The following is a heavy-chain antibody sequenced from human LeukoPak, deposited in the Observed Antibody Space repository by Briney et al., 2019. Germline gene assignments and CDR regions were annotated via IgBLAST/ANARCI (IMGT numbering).Heavy chain of an antibody. CDR2: IYSTGST. V-gene: IGHV4-4*07. CDR3: ARQIASAGTAGFDF. CDR1: GGSISSYY. J-gene: IGHJ4*02. D-gene: IGHD6-13*01. Sequence: SETLSLTCTVSGGSISSYYWSWIRQPAGKGLEWIGRIYSTGSTNYNPTLKSRVTMSVDTSKNQFSLRLRSVTAADTAVYYCARQIASAGTAGFDFWGQGALVTVSS.